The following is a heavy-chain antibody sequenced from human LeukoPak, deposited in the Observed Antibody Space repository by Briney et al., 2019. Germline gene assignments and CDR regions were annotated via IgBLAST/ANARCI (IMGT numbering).Heavy chain of an antibody. CDR1: GGSISTFF. CDR2: IYTSGST. J-gene: IGHJ6*03. CDR3: ARGIQNYYMDV. Sequence: SETLSLTCSVSGGSISTFFWSWIRQPAGKGLEWIGRIYTSGSTNFNPSLKSRVSMSVDPSKNQSSLKRSSVTAADTAVYYCARGIQNYYMDVWGKGTTVTVSS. V-gene: IGHV4-4*07.